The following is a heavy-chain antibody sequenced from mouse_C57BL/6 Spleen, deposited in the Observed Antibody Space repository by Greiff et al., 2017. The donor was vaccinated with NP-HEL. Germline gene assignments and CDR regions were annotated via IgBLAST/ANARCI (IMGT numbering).Heavy chain of an antibody. CDR1: GFSLTSYG. J-gene: IGHJ4*01. Sequence: QVQLKDSGPGLVQPSQSLSITCTVSGFSLTSYGVHWVRQSPGKGLEWLGVIWSGGSTDYNAAFISRLSISKDNSKSQVFFKMNSLQADDTAIYYCALHYDGYYGYYAMDYWGQGTSVTVSS. D-gene: IGHD2-3*01. CDR2: IWSGGST. CDR3: ALHYDGYYGYYAMDY. V-gene: IGHV2-2*01.